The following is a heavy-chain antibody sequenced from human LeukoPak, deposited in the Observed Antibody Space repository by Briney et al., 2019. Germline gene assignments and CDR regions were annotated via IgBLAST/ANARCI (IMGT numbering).Heavy chain of an antibody. CDR3: ARDQSVRLLQTSSTYFKHVFAI. D-gene: IGHD6-13*01. V-gene: IGHV1-18*01. CDR2: ISAYNGNT. CDR1: GYTFTNYG. Sequence: ASVKVSCKTSGYTFTNYGISWVRQAPGLGLEWMGWISAYNGNTNYAQKVQGRVTMTTDTSTSTAYMELRSLRFDDTAVYYCARDQSVRLLQTSSTYFKHVFAIWGQGSMVTVAS. J-gene: IGHJ3*02.